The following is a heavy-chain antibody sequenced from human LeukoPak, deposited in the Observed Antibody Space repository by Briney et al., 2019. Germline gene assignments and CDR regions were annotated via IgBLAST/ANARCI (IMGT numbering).Heavy chain of an antibody. D-gene: IGHD6-13*01. CDR3: ARVGSWPKYFDY. CDR1: GFTFNSYA. V-gene: IGHV3-23*01. Sequence: GGSLRLSCEASGFTFNSYAMSWVRQAPGKGLEWVSSVSGNGGITYDADSVKGRLTISRDNSKNTLYLQMNRLRAEDTAVFYCARVGSWPKYFDYWGQGTLVTVSS. CDR2: VSGNGGIT. J-gene: IGHJ4*02.